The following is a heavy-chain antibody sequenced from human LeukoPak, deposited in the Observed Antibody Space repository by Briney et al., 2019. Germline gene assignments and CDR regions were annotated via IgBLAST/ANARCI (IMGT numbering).Heavy chain of an antibody. CDR3: SSEGRKHIVVETAIQGEYFQH. Sequence: ASVKVSCKASGYTFTGYYMHWVRQAPGQGLEWMGWINPNSGGTNYAQKFQGRVTMTRDTSISTAYMELSRLRSDDTAVYYCSSEGRKHIVVETAIQGEYFQHWGQGTLVTVSS. V-gene: IGHV1-2*02. CDR2: INPNSGGT. CDR1: GYTFTGYY. J-gene: IGHJ1*01. D-gene: IGHD2-21*02.